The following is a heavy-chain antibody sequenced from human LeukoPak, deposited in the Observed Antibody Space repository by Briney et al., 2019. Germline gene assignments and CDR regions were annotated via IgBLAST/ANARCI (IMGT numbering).Heavy chain of an antibody. CDR1: GYTFTGYY. J-gene: IGHJ4*02. Sequence: ASVKVSCKVSGYTFTGYYMHWVRQAPGQGLEWMGWINPNSGGTNYAQKFQGRVTMTRDTSISTAYMELSRLRSDDTAVYYCAVDYYDSSGYSPGYWGQGTLVTVSS. CDR3: AVDYYDSSGYSPGY. V-gene: IGHV1-2*02. D-gene: IGHD3-22*01. CDR2: INPNSGGT.